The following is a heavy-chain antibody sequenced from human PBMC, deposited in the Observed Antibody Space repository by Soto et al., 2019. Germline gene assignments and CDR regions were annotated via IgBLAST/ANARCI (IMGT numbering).Heavy chain of an antibody. CDR3: GLPREKWSADLFYC. D-gene: IGHD1-26*01. CDR1: GFTFSNYA. V-gene: IGHV3-23*01. CDR2: TSIRGDST. J-gene: IGHJ4*02. Sequence: EVQMLESGGGLVQPGGSLRLSCAVSGFTFSNYAMSWVRQAPGKGLEWVSATSIRGDSTYYEDCVKGRFSISRDNSKNTLYLQMNSLRAEDTTIYFGGLPREKWSADLFYCGGQGARVTVSS.